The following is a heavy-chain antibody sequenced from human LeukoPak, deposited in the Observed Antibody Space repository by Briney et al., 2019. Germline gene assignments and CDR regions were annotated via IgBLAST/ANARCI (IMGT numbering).Heavy chain of an antibody. D-gene: IGHD1-1*01. J-gene: IGHJ4*02. CDR3: ARERGGRLTDY. CDR2: ISSSSSYI. Sequence: PGGSLRLSCAASGLTFSSSGMHWARQAPGKGLEWVSSISSSSSYIYYADSVKGRFTISRDNAKNSLYLQMNSLRAEDTAVYYCARERGGRLTDYWGQGTLVTVSS. V-gene: IGHV3-21*01. CDR1: GLTFSSSG.